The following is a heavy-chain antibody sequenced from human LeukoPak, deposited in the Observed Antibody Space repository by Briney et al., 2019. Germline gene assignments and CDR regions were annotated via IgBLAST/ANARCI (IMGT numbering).Heavy chain of an antibody. CDR3: ARAITMVRGAKTFSY. CDR2: MNPNSGNT. Sequence: ASVKVSCKASGYTFTSYDINWVRQATGQGLEWMGWMNPNSGNTGYAQKFQGRVTMTRNTSISTAYMELSSLRSEDTAVYYCARAITMVRGAKTFSYWGQGTLVTVSS. CDR1: GYTFTSYD. D-gene: IGHD3-10*01. J-gene: IGHJ4*02. V-gene: IGHV1-8*01.